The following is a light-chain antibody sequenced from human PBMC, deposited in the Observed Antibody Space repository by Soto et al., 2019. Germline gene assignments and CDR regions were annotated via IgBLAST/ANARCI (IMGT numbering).Light chain of an antibody. V-gene: IGKV2D-29*01. CDR3: MQSIQLPLT. CDR1: QTLLHSDGKTF. J-gene: IGKJ5*01. Sequence: EIVMTQTPLSLSVAPGQPASISRKSSQTLLHSDGKTFLNWYVQKPGQPPQLLIYEVSKRFSGASDRFSGSGSGTDFTLKISRVEAEDVGVYYCMQSIQLPLTFGQGTRLEIK. CDR2: EVS.